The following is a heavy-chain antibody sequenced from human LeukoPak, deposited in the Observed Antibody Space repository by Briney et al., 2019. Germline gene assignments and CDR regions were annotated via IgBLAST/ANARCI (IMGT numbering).Heavy chain of an antibody. D-gene: IGHD1-1*01. V-gene: IGHV4-39*01. CDR1: GGSISSSSYY. CDR2: IYYSGST. CDR3: ARRIVQREFDY. Sequence: SSETLSLTCTVSGGSISSSSYYWGWIRQPPGKGLEWIGSIYYSGSTYYNPSLKSRVTISVDTSKNQFSLKLSSVTAADTAVYYCARRIVQREFDYWGQGTLVTVSS. J-gene: IGHJ4*02.